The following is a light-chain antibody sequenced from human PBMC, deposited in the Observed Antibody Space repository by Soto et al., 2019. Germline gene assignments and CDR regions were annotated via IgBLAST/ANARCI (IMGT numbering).Light chain of an antibody. J-gene: IGKJ5*01. CDR1: QSISSY. CDR3: QQSCSFPRT. V-gene: IGKV1-39*01. CDR2: AAS. Sequence: IRMTQSPSALSASVEDRVSITCRASQSISSYLNWYQQKPGKAPKLLIYAASSLQSGVPSRFRGSGSGTDFTLTISSLQPEDFATYYCQQSCSFPRTFGQGTRLEIK.